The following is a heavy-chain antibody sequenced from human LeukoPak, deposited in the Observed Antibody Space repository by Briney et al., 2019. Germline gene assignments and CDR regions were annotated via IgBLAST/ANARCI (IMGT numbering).Heavy chain of an antibody. CDR2: IYYSGST. D-gene: IGHD3-3*01. CDR1: GGSISSYY. J-gene: IGHJ4*02. V-gene: IGHV4-59*01. Sequence: KASETQSLTCTVSGGSISSYYWSWIRQPPGKGLEWIGYIYYSGSTNYNPSLKSRVTISVDTSKNQFSLKLSSVTAADTAVYYCARSIFGMATDYFDYWGQGALVTVSS. CDR3: ARSIFGMATDYFDY.